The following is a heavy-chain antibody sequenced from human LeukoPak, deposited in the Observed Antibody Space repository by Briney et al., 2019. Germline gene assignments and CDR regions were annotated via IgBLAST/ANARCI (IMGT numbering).Heavy chain of an antibody. J-gene: IGHJ4*02. D-gene: IGHD2-15*01. Sequence: PSETLSLTCAVSGGSFDGRSYNWGWVRQPPGKGLEWIGSIYDSLSAYYNPSLKSRVTISIDMSKKQFSLNLNSATAADSAVYYCARFVSIRGGIHLNYFDSWGQGRLVTVSS. CDR3: ARFVSIRGGIHLNYFDS. CDR1: GGSFDGRSYN. CDR2: IYDSLSA. V-gene: IGHV4-39*01.